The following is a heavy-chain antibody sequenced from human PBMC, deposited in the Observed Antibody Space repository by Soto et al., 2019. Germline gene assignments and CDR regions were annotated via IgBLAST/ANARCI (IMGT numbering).Heavy chain of an antibody. Sequence: EVQLLESGGGLVQPGGSLRLSCAASGFTFTSYAMSWVRQAPGKGLEWVSGISGGGGSTYYADPVKGRFTISRDNSKNPSYLQMNCLRAEDTAVYYCAKAGGYDILPGYRNRFDPWGQGTLVTVSS. CDR3: AKAGGYDILPGYRNRFDP. J-gene: IGHJ5*02. V-gene: IGHV3-23*01. D-gene: IGHD3-9*01. CDR1: GFTFTSYA. CDR2: ISGGGGST.